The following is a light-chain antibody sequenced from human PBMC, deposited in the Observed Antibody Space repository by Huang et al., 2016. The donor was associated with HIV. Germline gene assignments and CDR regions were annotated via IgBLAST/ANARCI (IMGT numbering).Light chain of an antibody. CDR3: QQYYTIPYT. CDR2: WSS. J-gene: IGKJ2*01. V-gene: IGKV4-1*01. CDR1: QSVLYNSNNKNS. Sequence: DIVMTQSPDSLAVSLGERATINCKSSQSVLYNSNNKNSLVWFQQKPGQPPKLLIYWSSTRQAGVPDRFSGSGSGTDFTLTISSLQAEDVAVYYCQQYYTIPYTFGQGTKLEVK.